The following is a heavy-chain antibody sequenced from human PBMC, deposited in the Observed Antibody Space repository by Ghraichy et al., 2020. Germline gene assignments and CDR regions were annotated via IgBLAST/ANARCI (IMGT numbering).Heavy chain of an antibody. CDR3: AGKITIFGVVTDY. J-gene: IGHJ4*02. CDR2: ISSSSSYI. V-gene: IGHV3-21*01. D-gene: IGHD3-3*01. CDR1: GFTFSSYS. Sequence: GGSLRLSCAASGFTFSSYSMNWVRQAPGKGLEWVSSISSSSSYIYYADSVKGRFTISRDNAKNSLYLQMNSLRAEDTAVYYCAGKITIFGVVTDYWGQGTLVTVSS.